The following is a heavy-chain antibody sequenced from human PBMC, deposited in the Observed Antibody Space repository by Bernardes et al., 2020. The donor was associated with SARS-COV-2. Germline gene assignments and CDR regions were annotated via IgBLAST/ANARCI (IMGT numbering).Heavy chain of an antibody. Sequence: GGSLRLSCAASGFTFNSYSMHWVRQAPGKGLEWVSSISSSGSFIHYADSVKGRFSISRDTAQNSLYLQMSSLRAEDAAVYYCAGSFGSTSWADYWGQGSPVTVS. CDR2: ISSSGSFI. CDR3: AGSFGSTSWADY. D-gene: IGHD6-6*01. J-gene: IGHJ4*02. V-gene: IGHV3-21*01. CDR1: GFTFNSYS.